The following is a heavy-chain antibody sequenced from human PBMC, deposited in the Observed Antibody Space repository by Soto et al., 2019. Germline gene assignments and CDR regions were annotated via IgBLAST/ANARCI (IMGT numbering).Heavy chain of an antibody. D-gene: IGHD4-17*01. CDR3: AKGLFETTVTTAPGY. CDR1: GFTFSNYG. Sequence: GGSLRLSCAASGFTFSNYGMSWVRQAPGKGLEWASTISGSGDTTYYADSVKGRFTISRDNSKNTLYLQMNSLRAEDTAVYYCAKGLFETTVTTAPGYWGQGTLVTVSS. J-gene: IGHJ4*02. CDR2: ISGSGDTT. V-gene: IGHV3-23*01.